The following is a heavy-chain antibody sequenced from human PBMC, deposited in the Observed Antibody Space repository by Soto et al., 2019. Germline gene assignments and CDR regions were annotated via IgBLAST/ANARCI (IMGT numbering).Heavy chain of an antibody. V-gene: IGHV1-46*01. Sequence: ATVKVSCKTSGYTFTKHLVHWARQAPGQGLEWVGIINVREDITNYAQKLQGRVTMTGDTSTSTVYMELSSLTSEDTADYYCTREVAAAGRDFDYWGQGTLVTVFS. CDR3: TREVAAAGRDFDY. CDR1: GYTFTKHL. CDR2: INVREDIT. J-gene: IGHJ4*02. D-gene: IGHD6-13*01.